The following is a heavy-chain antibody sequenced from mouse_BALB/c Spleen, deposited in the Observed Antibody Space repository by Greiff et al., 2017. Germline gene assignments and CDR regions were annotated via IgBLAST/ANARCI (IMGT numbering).Heavy chain of an antibody. D-gene: IGHD2-4*01. CDR3: ARTYDYENYYAMDY. CDR2: INPSTGYT. CDR1: GYTFTSYW. J-gene: IGHJ4*01. V-gene: IGHV1-7*01. Sequence: QVQLKESGAELAKPGASVKMSCKASGYTFTSYWMHWVKQRPGQGLEWIGYINPSTGYTEYNQKFKDKATLTADKSSSTAYMQLSSLTSEDSAVYYCARTYDYENYYAMDYWGQGTSVTVSS.